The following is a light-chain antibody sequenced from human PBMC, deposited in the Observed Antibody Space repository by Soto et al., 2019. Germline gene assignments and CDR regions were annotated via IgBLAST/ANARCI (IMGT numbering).Light chain of an antibody. V-gene: IGKV3-20*01. CDR2: GAS. Sequence: EIVLTQSPSTLSFSPGDRATLSCRASQSFRSSYLAWHQQKPGQAPRLLIYGASSMATGIPDMFSGSGSGTDFTLTISRLEPEDFAVYYCQKYGRSPLTFGGGTKVEIK. CDR3: QKYGRSPLT. J-gene: IGKJ4*01. CDR1: QSFRSSY.